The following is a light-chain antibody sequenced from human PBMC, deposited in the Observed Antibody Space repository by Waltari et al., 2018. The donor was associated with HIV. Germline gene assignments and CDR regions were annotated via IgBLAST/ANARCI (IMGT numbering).Light chain of an antibody. Sequence: QPVLTQPPSASGTPGQRVTISCSGSSSNIENDNVYWYQQFPGAAPKLLIYKDTQRPPGVPDRFTGSKSGTSAALAIGGLRSEDEADYYCVGWDSRLRGYVFGTGTKVTVL. J-gene: IGLJ1*01. V-gene: IGLV1-47*01. CDR3: VGWDSRLRGYV. CDR1: SSNIENDN. CDR2: KDT.